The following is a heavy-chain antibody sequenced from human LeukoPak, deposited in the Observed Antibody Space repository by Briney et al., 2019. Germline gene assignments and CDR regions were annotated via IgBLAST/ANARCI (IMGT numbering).Heavy chain of an antibody. CDR3: ARDPSTGGMDV. D-gene: IGHD1-1*01. CDR2: INHSGST. V-gene: IGHV4-34*01. Sequence: SETLSLTCAVYGGSFSGYYWSWIRQPPGKGLEWIGEINHSGSTNYNPSLKSRVTISVDTSKNQFSLKLSSVTAADTAVYYCARDPSTGGMDVWGQGTTATVSS. CDR1: GGSFSGYY. J-gene: IGHJ6*02.